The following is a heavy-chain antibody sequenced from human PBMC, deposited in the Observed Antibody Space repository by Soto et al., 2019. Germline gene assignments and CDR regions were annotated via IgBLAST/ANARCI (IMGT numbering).Heavy chain of an antibody. CDR2: ISSNGGST. D-gene: IGHD6-19*01. Sequence: EVQLVESGGGLVQPGGSLRLSCAASGFTFSSYAMHWVRQAPGKGLAYVSAISSNGGSTYYANSVKGRFTISRDNSKNTLYLQMGSLRAEDMAVYYCARDSSGWATNSFDPWGQGTLVTVSS. CDR1: GFTFSSYA. CDR3: ARDSSGWATNSFDP. V-gene: IGHV3-64*01. J-gene: IGHJ5*02.